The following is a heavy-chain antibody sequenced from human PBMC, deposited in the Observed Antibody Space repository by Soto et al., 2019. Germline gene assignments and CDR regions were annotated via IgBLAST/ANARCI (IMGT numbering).Heavy chain of an antibody. J-gene: IGHJ4*02. Sequence: EVQLVESGGGLVQPGGSLRLSCAASGFTFSSYWMNWVRQAPGKGLEWVANIKQDGSEKYYVDSVKGRFTISRDNAKNSLYLQMNSLRAEDTAVYYCARASRFVRCANGVCWTKFFDYWGQGTLVTVSS. V-gene: IGHV3-7*01. CDR1: GFTFSSYW. CDR2: IKQDGSEK. CDR3: ARASRFVRCANGVCWTKFFDY. D-gene: IGHD2-8*01.